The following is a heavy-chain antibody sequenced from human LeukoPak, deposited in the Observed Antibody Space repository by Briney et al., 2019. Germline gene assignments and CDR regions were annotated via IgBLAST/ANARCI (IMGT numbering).Heavy chain of an antibody. CDR1: GYTLTELS. CDR2: FDPEDGET. V-gene: IGHV1-24*01. Sequence: ASVKVSCKVSGYTLTELSMHWVRQAPGKGLEWVGGFDPEDGETIYAQKFQGRVTMTEDTSTDTAYMELSSLRSEDTAVYYCATDLGQWTLNFFDYWGQGTLVTVSS. D-gene: IGHD6-19*01. CDR3: ATDLGQWTLNFFDY. J-gene: IGHJ4*02.